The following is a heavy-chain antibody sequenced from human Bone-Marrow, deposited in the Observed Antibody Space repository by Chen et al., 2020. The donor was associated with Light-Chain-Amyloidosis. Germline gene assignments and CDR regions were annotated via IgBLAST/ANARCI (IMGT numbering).Heavy chain of an antibody. D-gene: IGHD3-22*01. Sequence: EVQLVESGGDLVKSGGSLRLSCAASGFTFSSYGLNWVRQAPGRGLEWVECIGSEGNFVYDADSVKDQFFISMDNAKNSLLLQSSMLGVDETDLYYCARRLYSDSAAYQPTALHVWCRGTLVTVSS. CDR1: GFTFSSYG. V-gene: IGHV3-21*01. CDR3: ARRLYSDSAAYQPTALHV. CDR2: IGSEGNFV. J-gene: IGHJ3*01.